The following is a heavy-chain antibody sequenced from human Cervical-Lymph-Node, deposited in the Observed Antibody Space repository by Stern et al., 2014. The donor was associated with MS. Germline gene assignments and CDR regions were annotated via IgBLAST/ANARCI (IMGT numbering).Heavy chain of an antibody. V-gene: IGHV5-51*01. CDR2: IYPDDSDT. D-gene: IGHD6-19*01. J-gene: IGHJ4*02. Sequence: EVQLEESGAEVKKPGESLKISCKASGYNFTNFWIGWVRQMHGKGMEWMGLIYPDDSDTRYSLPFRGHVTISADKSISTASLQWSSLKASDTAIYYCARRGSGWNFDHWAQGTLVTVSS. CDR3: ARRGSGWNFDH. CDR1: GYNFTNFW.